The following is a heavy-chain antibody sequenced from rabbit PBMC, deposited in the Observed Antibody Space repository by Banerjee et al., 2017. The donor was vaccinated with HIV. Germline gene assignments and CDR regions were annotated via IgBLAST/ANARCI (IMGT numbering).Heavy chain of an antibody. Sequence: EESGGGLVQPEGSLTLTCTASGFSFSSSYWICWVRQAPGKGLEWIACIYTSSGTTYYASWVNGRFTISKTSSTTVTLQMTSLTAADTATYFCARDTHTGNRWDLWGPGTLVTVS. V-gene: IGHV1S45*01. J-gene: IGHJ4*01. D-gene: IGHD8-1*01. CDR3: ARDTHTGNRWDL. CDR1: GFSFSSSYW. CDR2: IYTSSGTT.